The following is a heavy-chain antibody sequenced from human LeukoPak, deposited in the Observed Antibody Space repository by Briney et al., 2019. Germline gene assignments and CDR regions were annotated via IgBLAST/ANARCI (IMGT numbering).Heavy chain of an antibody. V-gene: IGHV3-23*01. J-gene: IGHJ4*02. Sequence: PGGSLRLSCAASRFTFSSYAMNWVRQAPGKGLEWVSGISGSGGSKYYADSVKGRFTISRDNSKNTPYLQMNSLRAEDTAVYYCARDGTGYWGQGTLVTVSS. CDR3: ARDGTGY. CDR2: ISGSGGSK. CDR1: RFTFSSYA.